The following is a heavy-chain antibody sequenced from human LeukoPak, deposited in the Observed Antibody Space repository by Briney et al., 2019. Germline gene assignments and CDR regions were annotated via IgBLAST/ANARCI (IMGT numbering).Heavy chain of an antibody. D-gene: IGHD3-10*01. CDR1: GFIFSNHA. CDR3: AREISHFGSGTYSPFGVGFDL. J-gene: IGHJ3*01. V-gene: IGHV3-30*14. CDR2: ISYDGSNV. Sequence: LRLSCAASGFIFSNHALHWVRQAPGKGLEWVAIISYDGSNVHHLGSVKGGFTISRDNTKNTLYLQMHGLRTEDTAVYYCAREISHFGSGTYSPFGVGFDLWGQGTMVTVSS.